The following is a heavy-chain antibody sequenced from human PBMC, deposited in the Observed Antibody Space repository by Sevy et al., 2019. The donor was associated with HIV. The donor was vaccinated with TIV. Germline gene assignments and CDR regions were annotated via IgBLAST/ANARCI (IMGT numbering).Heavy chain of an antibody. V-gene: IGHV3-33*01. Sequence: GGSPRLSCAASGFTFSTYGMHWVRQAPGNGLEWVAVIWFDGSNTYYADSVKGRFTISRDIAKNTLHLQMNSLRAEDTAVYYCARDLEFYDYGDYGPAFMPDYWGQGTMVTVSS. D-gene: IGHD4-17*01. CDR2: IWFDGSNT. J-gene: IGHJ4*02. CDR1: GFTFSTYG. CDR3: ARDLEFYDYGDYGPAFMPDY.